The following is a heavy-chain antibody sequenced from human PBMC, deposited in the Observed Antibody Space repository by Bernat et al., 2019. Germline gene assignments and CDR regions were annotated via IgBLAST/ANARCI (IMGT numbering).Heavy chain of an antibody. CDR2: ISYHGSNK. Sequence: QVQLVESGGGVVQPGRSLRLSCAASGFSFSSYGMHWVRQAPGKGLEWVAIISYHGSNKYYADSVTGRFTISRDNSKNTLYLQMNSLRAEYTAVYYCAKGEKSFPDIDYWGQGTLVTVSS. V-gene: IGHV3-30*18. J-gene: IGHJ4*02. D-gene: IGHD2-21*01. CDR1: GFSFSSYG. CDR3: AKGEKSFPDIDY.